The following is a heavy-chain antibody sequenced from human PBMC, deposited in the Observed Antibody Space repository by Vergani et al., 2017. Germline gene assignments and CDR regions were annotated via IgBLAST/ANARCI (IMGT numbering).Heavy chain of an antibody. D-gene: IGHD2-21*01. J-gene: IGHJ4*02. CDR2: IYYSGST. CDR1: GGSISSYY. V-gene: IGHV4-59*01. CDR3: ARAWKHSTRFDY. Sequence: QVQLQESGPGLVKPSETLSLTCTVSGGSISSYYWSWIRQPPGKGLEWVGYIYYSGSTNYNPSLKSRVTISVDTSKNQFSLKLSSVTAAETAVYYCARAWKHSTRFDYWGQGTLVTVSS.